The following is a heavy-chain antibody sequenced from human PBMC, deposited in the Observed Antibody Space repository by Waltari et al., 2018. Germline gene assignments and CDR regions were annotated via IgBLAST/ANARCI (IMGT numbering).Heavy chain of an antibody. V-gene: IGHV3-48*01. Sequence: EVQLVESGGGLVQPGGSLRRSCAASGFTFNIYSMNWVRQAPGKGLEWVSYISSSTTTVFYADSVKGRFTISRDNAKNSLYLQMSSLRAEDTAVYYCAKDGDSSPPTYYYGMDVWGQGTTVTVSS. CDR3: AKDGDSSPPTYYYGMDV. D-gene: IGHD6-19*01. J-gene: IGHJ6*02. CDR2: ISSSTTTV. CDR1: GFTFNIYS.